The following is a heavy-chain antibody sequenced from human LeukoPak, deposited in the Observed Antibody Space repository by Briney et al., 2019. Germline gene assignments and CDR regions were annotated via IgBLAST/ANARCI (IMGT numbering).Heavy chain of an antibody. CDR2: MNPTSGAT. D-gene: IGHD2-2*01. CDR3: ARGGVVAAAIEGDPPRRFAY. J-gene: IGHJ4*02. V-gene: IGHV1-2*02. Sequence: ASVKVSCKASGYIFSGAYMHWVRQAPGQGLEWMGWMNPTSGATSYAENFQGRVSMTRDTSITTASRELNRLTSDDTAVYYCARGGVVAAAIEGDPPRRFAYWGQGTLVTVSS. CDR1: GYIFSGAY.